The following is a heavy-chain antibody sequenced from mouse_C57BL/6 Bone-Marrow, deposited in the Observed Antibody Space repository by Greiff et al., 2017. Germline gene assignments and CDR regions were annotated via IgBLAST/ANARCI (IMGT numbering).Heavy chain of an antibody. Sequence: EVKLVESGGDLVKPGGSLKLSCAASGFTFSSYGMSWVRQTPDKRLEWVATISSGGSYTYYPDSVKGRFTISRDNANNTLYLQMSRLKAEDSAVYYCTRRTTVVWGQGTLVTVSA. D-gene: IGHD1-1*01. CDR1: GFTFSSYG. V-gene: IGHV5-6*02. J-gene: IGHJ3*01. CDR3: TRRTTVV. CDR2: ISSGGSYT.